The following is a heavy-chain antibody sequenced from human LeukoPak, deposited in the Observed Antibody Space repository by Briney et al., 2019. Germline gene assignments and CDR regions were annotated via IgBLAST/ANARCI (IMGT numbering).Heavy chain of an antibody. D-gene: IGHD3-9*01. Sequence: GGSLRLSCVGSGFTLSGYYMSWIRQAPGKGLEWVSYISSSSSYTNYTDSVKGRFTISRDNAKNSLYLQMNSLRAEDTAVYYCAREKDYDILAGIDYWGQGTLVTVSS. CDR3: AREKDYDILAGIDY. V-gene: IGHV3-11*05. CDR1: GFTLSGYY. CDR2: ISSSSSYT. J-gene: IGHJ4*02.